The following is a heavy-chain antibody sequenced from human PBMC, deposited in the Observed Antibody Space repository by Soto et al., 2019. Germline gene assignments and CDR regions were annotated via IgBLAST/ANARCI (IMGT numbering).Heavy chain of an antibody. CDR2: MTGSGGDI. Sequence: EVQLLESGGGLVQPGESLRLSCAASGFTFSIYAMMWVRQSPGKGQEWVAGMTGSGGDIRYADSVKGRFTISKDNSKNTLYLQMNSLRAEDTAMYYYAKDAVYGDGLWLAANWGQGTLVTVSS. J-gene: IGHJ4*02. CDR3: AKDAVYGDGLWLAAN. D-gene: IGHD2-21*02. CDR1: GFTFSIYA. V-gene: IGHV3-23*01.